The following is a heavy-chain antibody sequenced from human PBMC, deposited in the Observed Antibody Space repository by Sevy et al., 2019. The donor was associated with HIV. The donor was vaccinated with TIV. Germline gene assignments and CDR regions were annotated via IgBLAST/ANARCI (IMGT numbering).Heavy chain of an antibody. V-gene: IGHV1-18*04. D-gene: IGHD2-2*01. CDR3: ARDYCSSTNCLPQGYYGMDV. Sequence: ASVKVSCKASGYTFTSYGISWVRQAPGQGLEWMGWISAYNGNTNYAQKLQGRVTMTTDTSTSTAYMELRSLRSDDTAVYYCARDYCSSTNCLPQGYYGMDVWGQGTTVTVSS. CDR1: GYTFTSYG. J-gene: IGHJ6*02. CDR2: ISAYNGNT.